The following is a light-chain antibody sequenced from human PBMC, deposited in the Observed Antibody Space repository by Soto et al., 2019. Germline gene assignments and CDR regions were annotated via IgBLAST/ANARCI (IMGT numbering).Light chain of an antibody. V-gene: IGLV2-14*03. CDR3: SSYTSSSLHV. Sequence: QSALTQPAYVSGSPGQSITISCTGTSSDVGGYNYVSWYQQHSGKAPKLMIYDISNRPSGVSNRFSGSKSGNTASLTISGLQSEDEADYYCSSYTSSSLHVFGTGTKLTVL. J-gene: IGLJ1*01. CDR1: SSDVGGYNY. CDR2: DIS.